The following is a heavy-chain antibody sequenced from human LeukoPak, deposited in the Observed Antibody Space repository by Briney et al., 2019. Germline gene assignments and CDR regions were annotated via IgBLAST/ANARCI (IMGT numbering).Heavy chain of an antibody. CDR2: INHSGST. V-gene: IGHV4-34*01. CDR3: ARGPGTSSWYTYPAGGWFDP. Sequence: SETLSLTCAVYGGSFSGYYWSWLRQPPGKGLEWIGEINHSGSTNYNPSLKSRVTISVDTSKNQFSLKLSSVTAADTAVDYCARGPGTSSWYTYPAGGWFDPWGQGTLVTVSS. CDR1: GGSFSGYY. D-gene: IGHD6-13*01. J-gene: IGHJ5*02.